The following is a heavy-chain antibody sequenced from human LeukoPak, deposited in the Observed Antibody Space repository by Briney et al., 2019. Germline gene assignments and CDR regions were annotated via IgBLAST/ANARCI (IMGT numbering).Heavy chain of an antibody. CDR1: GFTFSSYE. CDR2: ISSSGSTI. Sequence: GGSLRLSCAASGFTFSSYEMSWVRQAPGKGLEWVSYISSSGSTIYYADSVKGRFTISRDNAKNSLYLLMNSLRAEDTAIYYCAREEPYYHMDVWGKGTTVTISS. D-gene: IGHD1-26*01. CDR3: AREEPYYHMDV. V-gene: IGHV3-48*03. J-gene: IGHJ6*03.